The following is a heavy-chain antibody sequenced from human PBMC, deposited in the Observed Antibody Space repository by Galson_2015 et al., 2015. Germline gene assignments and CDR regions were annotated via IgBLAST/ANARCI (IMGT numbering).Heavy chain of an antibody. D-gene: IGHD6-13*01. Sequence: SLRLSCAASGFTFSSYRMNWVRQAPGKGLEWVSYISSSSSTIYYADSVKGRFTISRDNAKNSLYLQMNSLRDEDTAVYYCARGRGYSSSWYFDYWGQGTLVTVSS. CDR1: GFTFSSYR. V-gene: IGHV3-48*02. CDR3: ARGRGYSSSWYFDY. J-gene: IGHJ4*02. CDR2: ISSSSSTI.